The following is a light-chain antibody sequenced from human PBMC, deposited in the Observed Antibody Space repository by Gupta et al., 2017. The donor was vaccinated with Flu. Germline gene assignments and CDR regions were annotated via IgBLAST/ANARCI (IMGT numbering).Light chain of an antibody. CDR2: QVC. J-gene: IGKJ1*01. Sequence: DVVMTQSPLSLPVTRGQPASISCRSSQGLVYSDGNTYLHWFQQRPGQSPRRLIYQVCYRDSGVPDRFSGSGSGTDFTLKISRVEAEDVGIYFCMQGAHWPWAFGQGTTVEIK. CDR1: QGLVYSDGNTY. CDR3: MQGAHWPWA. V-gene: IGKV2-30*01.